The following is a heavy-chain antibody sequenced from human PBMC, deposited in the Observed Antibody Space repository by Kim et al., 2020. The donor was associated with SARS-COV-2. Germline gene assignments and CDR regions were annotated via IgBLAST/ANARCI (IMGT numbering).Heavy chain of an antibody. CDR2: IYYSGST. CDR3: AGVSGGYGDLHFDY. CDR1: GGSISSYS. D-gene: IGHD4-17*01. Sequence: SETLSLTCTVSGGSISSYSLSWIRQPPGKGLEWIGYIYYSGSTTYNPSLKSRVTISVDTSKNQFSLKLSSVTAADTAVYYCAGVSGGYGDLHFDYWGQGTLVTVSS. V-gene: IGHV4-59*13. J-gene: IGHJ4*02.